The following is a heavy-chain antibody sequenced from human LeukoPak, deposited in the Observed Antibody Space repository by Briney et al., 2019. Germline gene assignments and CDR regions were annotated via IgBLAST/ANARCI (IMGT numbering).Heavy chain of an antibody. CDR2: ISGSGGST. J-gene: IGHJ4*02. CDR3: AKGYYDYVWGSYYFDY. CDR1: GFTFSSYA. Sequence: LSGGSLRLSCAASGFTFSSYAMSWVRQAPGKGLEWVSAISGSGGSTYYADSVKGRFTIYRDNSRETVYLQMNSLRAEDTAVYYCAKGYYDYVWGSYYFDYWGQGTLVTVSS. D-gene: IGHD3-16*01. V-gene: IGHV3-23*01.